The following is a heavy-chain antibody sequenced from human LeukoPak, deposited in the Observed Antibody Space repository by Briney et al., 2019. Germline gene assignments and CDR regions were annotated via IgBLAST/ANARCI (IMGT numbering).Heavy chain of an antibody. CDR2: ISAYNGNT. Sequence: ASVKVSCKASGYTFTSYGISWVRQAPGQGLEWMGWISAYNGNTNYAQKLQGRVTMTTDTSTSTAYMELRSLRSDDTAVYYCARAQVGYCSSTSCYRPYYYYYMDVWGKGTTVTVSS. V-gene: IGHV1-18*01. D-gene: IGHD2-2*01. J-gene: IGHJ6*03. CDR1: GYTFTSYG. CDR3: ARAQVGYCSSTSCYRPYYYYYMDV.